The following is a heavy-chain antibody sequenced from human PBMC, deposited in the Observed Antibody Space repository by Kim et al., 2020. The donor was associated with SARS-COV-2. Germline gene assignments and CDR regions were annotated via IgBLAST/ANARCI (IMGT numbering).Heavy chain of an antibody. V-gene: IGHV1-2*02. D-gene: IGHD6-19*01. Sequence: ASVKVSCKASGYTFTGYYMHWVRQAPGQGLEWMGWINPNSGGTNYAQKFQGRVTMTRDTSISTAYMELSRLRSDDTAVYYCARVCPWGGSGWSCYDYWGQGTLLTVSS. CDR1: GYTFTGYY. J-gene: IGHJ4*02. CDR2: INPNSGGT. CDR3: ARVCPWGGSGWSCYDY.